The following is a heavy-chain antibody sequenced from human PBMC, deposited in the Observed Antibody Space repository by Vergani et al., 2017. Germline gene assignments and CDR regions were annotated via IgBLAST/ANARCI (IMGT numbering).Heavy chain of an antibody. D-gene: IGHD5-12*01. CDR1: GFTFSIYG. Sequence: QVQLVESGGGVVQPGGSLRLSCAASGFTFSIYGMHWVRQAPGKGLEWVAFIRYDGSNKYYADSVKGRFTISRDNSKNTLYLQMNSLRAEDTAVYYCAREVYSGYDSSWFDPWGQGTLVTVSS. J-gene: IGHJ5*02. V-gene: IGHV3-30*02. CDR2: IRYDGSNK. CDR3: AREVYSGYDSSWFDP.